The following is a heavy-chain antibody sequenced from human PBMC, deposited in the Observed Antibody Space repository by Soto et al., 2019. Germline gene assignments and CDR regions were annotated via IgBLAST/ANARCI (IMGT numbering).Heavy chain of an antibody. Sequence: QVQLVQSGAEVKKPGSSVKVSCKASGGTFSSYTISWVRQAPGQGLEWMGRIIPILGIANYAQKFQGRVTITADKSTSTAYMELSSLRSGDTAVYYCARAPDYGSGSYPDAFDIWGQGTMVTVSS. CDR2: IIPILGIA. CDR1: GGTFSSYT. CDR3: ARAPDYGSGSYPDAFDI. V-gene: IGHV1-69*02. D-gene: IGHD3-10*01. J-gene: IGHJ3*02.